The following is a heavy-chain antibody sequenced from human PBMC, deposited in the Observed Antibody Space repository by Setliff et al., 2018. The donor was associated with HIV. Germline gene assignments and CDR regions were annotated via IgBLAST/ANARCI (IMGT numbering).Heavy chain of an antibody. CDR3: ARDRYGDYAYFDY. CDR2: LYYSGST. CDR1: GCSITSSNYF. Sequence: PSETLSLTCTVSGCSITSSNYFWGWIRQPPGKGLEWIGSLYYSGSTYYNPALKRRVTISVDTSKNQFSLKLSSVTAADTAVYYCARDRYGDYAYFDYWGQGTLVTVSS. J-gene: IGHJ4*02. D-gene: IGHD4-17*01. V-gene: IGHV4-39*02.